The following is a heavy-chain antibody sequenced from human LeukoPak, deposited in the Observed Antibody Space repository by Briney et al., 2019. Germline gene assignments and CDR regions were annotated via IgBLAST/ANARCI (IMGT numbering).Heavy chain of an antibody. D-gene: IGHD3-22*01. Sequence: GGSLRLSCAASGLTVSSNYITWVRQPPGKGLEWVSVLHAAGGTYYADSVKDRFTISRHISKNTVYLQMNSLRAEDTAVYYCAREGYDSSGYPRLLDYWGQGTLVTVSS. CDR1: GLTVSSNY. CDR2: LHAAGGT. CDR3: AREGYDSSGYPRLLDY. V-gene: IGHV3-53*04. J-gene: IGHJ4*02.